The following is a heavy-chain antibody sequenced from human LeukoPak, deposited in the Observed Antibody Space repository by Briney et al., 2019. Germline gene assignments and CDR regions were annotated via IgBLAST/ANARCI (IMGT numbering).Heavy chain of an antibody. D-gene: IGHD3-3*01. Sequence: GGSLRLSCAASGFTFSSYAMSWVRQAPGKGLEWVSAISGSGGSTYYADSVKGRFTISRDNSKNTLYLQMNSLRAEDTAVYYCARDLRFLEWLSQGYYSDYWGQGTLVTVSS. CDR3: ARDLRFLEWLSQGYYSDY. CDR1: GFTFSSYA. CDR2: ISGSGGST. V-gene: IGHV3-23*01. J-gene: IGHJ4*02.